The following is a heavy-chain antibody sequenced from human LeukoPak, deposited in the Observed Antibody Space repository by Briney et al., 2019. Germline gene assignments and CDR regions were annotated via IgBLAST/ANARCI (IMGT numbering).Heavy chain of an antibody. CDR1: GFSFSGHW. CDR2: ISPTGSTT. D-gene: IGHD5-18*01. Sequence: GGSLRLSCIASGFSFSGHWMHWARQLPGKGLVWVSRISPTGSTTSYADSVKGRFTVSRDNAKNTLYLQVSSLRTEDTAVYYCAKDRYSYAFEYSDSWGQGALVTVSS. CDR3: AKDRYSYAFEYSDS. V-gene: IGHV3-74*01. J-gene: IGHJ4*02.